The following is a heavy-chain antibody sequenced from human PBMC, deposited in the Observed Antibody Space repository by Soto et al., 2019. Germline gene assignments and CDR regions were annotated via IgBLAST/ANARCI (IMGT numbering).Heavy chain of an antibody. CDR3: ARWATINKKGNKEYYYMDV. Sequence: ASVKVSCKASGYTFTSYAMHWVRQAPGQRLEWMGWINAGNGNTKYSQKFQGRVTITRDTSASTAYMELSSLRSEDTAVYYCARWATINKKGNKEYYYMDVWGKGTTVTVSS. CDR2: INAGNGNT. D-gene: IGHD5-12*01. V-gene: IGHV1-3*01. J-gene: IGHJ6*03. CDR1: GYTFTSYA.